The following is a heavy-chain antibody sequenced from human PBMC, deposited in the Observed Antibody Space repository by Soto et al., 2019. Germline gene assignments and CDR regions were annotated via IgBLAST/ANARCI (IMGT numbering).Heavy chain of an antibody. CDR2: INPSGGST. V-gene: IGHV1-46*03. D-gene: IGHD3-10*01. J-gene: IGHJ4*02. CDR1: GYTFTSYY. CDR3: ASELITMVRGVIRDY. Sequence: GASVKVSCKASGYTFTSYYMHWVRQAPGQGLEWMGIINPSGGSTSYAQKFQGRVTMTRDTSTSTVYMELSSLRSEDTAVYYCASELITMVRGVIRDYWGQGTLVTVSS.